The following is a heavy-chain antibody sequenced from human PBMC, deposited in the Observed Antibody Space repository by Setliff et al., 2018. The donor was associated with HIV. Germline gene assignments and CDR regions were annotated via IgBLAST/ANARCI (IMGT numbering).Heavy chain of an antibody. J-gene: IGHJ4*02. D-gene: IGHD6-19*01. Sequence: HPGGSLRLSCAVSGFTFSGYGMSWVRQASGKGLEWVSGISAGGGGTNYADSVKGRFTISRDNSKNTLYLQMNSLRAEDTAVYYCARLGIGRYCNISSCYLNQWGQGTLVTVSS. CDR1: GFTFSGYG. CDR3: ARLGIGRYCNISSCYLNQ. V-gene: IGHV3-23*01. CDR2: ISAGGGGT.